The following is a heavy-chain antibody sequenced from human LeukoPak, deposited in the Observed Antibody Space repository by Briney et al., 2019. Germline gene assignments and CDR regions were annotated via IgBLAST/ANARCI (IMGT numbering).Heavy chain of an antibody. CDR3: AKGGPGIAAADY. CDR2: ISSSVGTI. D-gene: IGHD6-13*01. J-gene: IGHJ4*02. CDR1: GFTFSSYS. Sequence: GGSLRLSCAASGFTFSSYSMNWVRQGPGKGLEWVSYISSSVGTIYYADSVKGRFTISRDNSKNTLYLQMNSLRAEDTAVYYCAKGGPGIAAADYWGQGTLVTVSS. V-gene: IGHV3-48*01.